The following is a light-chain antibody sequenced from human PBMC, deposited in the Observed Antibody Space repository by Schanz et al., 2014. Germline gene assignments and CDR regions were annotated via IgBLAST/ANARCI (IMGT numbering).Light chain of an antibody. Sequence: QSVLTQPRSVSGSPGQSVTISCTGTSGDVGGYNYVSWYQQHPGKAPKLMIFDVSQRPSGVPDRFSASKSGNTASLTISGLQTEDEADYYCCSYAGSYTVVAFGGGTKVTVL. CDR1: SGDVGGYNY. CDR2: DVS. CDR3: CSYAGSYTVVA. J-gene: IGLJ2*01. V-gene: IGLV2-11*01.